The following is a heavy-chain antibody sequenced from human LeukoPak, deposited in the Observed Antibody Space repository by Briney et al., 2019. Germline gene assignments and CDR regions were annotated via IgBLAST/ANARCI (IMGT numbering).Heavy chain of an antibody. V-gene: IGHV4-34*01. J-gene: IGHJ3*02. D-gene: IGHD3-10*01. CDR1: GGSFSGYY. CDR3: ARERPPYYYGSGSYRAFDI. CDR2: INHSGST. Sequence: PSETLSLTCAVYGGSFSGYYWSWIRQPPGKGLEWLGEINHSGSTNYNPSLKSRVTISVDTSKNQFSLKLSSVTAADTAVYYCARERPPYYYGSGSYRAFDIWGQGTMVTVSS.